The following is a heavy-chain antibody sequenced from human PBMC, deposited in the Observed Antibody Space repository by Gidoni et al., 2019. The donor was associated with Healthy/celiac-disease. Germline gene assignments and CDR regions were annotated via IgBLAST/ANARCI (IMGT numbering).Heavy chain of an antibody. V-gene: IGHV3-43*01. J-gene: IGHJ6*02. Sequence: EVQLVESGGVVVQPGGSLRLSCAASGFTFDDYTMHWVRQAPGKGLEWVSLISWDGGSTYYADSVKGRFTISRDNSKNSLYLQMNSLRTEDTALYYCAKGLTPYYYYGMDVWGQGTTVTVSS. D-gene: IGHD2-15*01. CDR2: ISWDGGST. CDR1: GFTFDDYT. CDR3: AKGLTPYYYYGMDV.